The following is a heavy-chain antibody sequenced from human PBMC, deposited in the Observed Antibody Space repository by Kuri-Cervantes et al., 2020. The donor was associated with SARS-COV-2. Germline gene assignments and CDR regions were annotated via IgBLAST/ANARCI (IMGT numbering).Heavy chain of an antibody. D-gene: IGHD1-26*01. Sequence: GESLKISCAAPGFTFSSYAMSWVRQAPGKGLEWVSAISGSGGSTYYADSVKGRFTISRDNSKNTLYLQMNSLRAEDTAVYYCAKVFSGSYILDAFDIWGQGTMVTVSS. CDR3: AKVFSGSYILDAFDI. V-gene: IGHV3-23*01. J-gene: IGHJ3*02. CDR1: GFTFSSYA. CDR2: ISGSGGST.